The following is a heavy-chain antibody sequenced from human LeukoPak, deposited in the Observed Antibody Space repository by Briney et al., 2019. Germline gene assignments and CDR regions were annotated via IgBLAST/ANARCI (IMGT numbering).Heavy chain of an antibody. J-gene: IGHJ4*02. CDR3: ARVSYGGSHAGDYFDY. CDR2: IYYSGST. D-gene: IGHD4-17*01. Sequence: PSETLSLTCTVSGGSISSGGYYWSWIRQHPGTGLEWIGYIYYSGSTYYNPSLKSRVTISVDTSKNQFSLKLSSVTAADTAVYYCARVSYGGSHAGDYFDYWGQGTLVTVSS. V-gene: IGHV4-31*03. CDR1: GGSISSGGYY.